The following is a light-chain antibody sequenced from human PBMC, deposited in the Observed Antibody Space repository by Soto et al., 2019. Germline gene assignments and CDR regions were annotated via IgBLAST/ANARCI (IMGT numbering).Light chain of an antibody. V-gene: IGKV1-5*01. CDR2: DAS. CDR3: QQYDNYPLT. Sequence: DLQRTQSHSTLSASVGDRVTIPCRASQSISNWLAWYQQTPGKAPKLLIYDASSLESGVPSRFSGSASGTEFTLTISSLQPDDFATYYCQQYDNYPLTFGGGNKGDIK. CDR1: QSISNW. J-gene: IGKJ4*01.